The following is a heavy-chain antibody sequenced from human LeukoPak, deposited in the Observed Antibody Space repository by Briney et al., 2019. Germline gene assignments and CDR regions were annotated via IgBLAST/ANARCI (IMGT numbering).Heavy chain of an antibody. D-gene: IGHD1-26*01. Sequence: GGSLRLSCAASGFAFSYSSMHWVSQAPGKGLEWVAGISYDGHYKGYADSVRGRFTISRDDSKNHLYLEMSGLRPEDAALYYCVRDLLVGSPDYFDLWGQGALVTVSS. CDR3: VRDLLVGSPDYFDL. CDR2: ISYDGHYK. J-gene: IGHJ4*02. V-gene: IGHV3-30*04. CDR1: GFAFSYSS.